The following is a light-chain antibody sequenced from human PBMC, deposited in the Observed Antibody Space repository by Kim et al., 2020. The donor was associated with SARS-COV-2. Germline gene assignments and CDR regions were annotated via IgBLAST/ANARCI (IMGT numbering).Light chain of an antibody. V-gene: IGKV3-20*01. CDR3: QQYGSTPPYT. CDR2: GAS. CDR1: QSVSSSY. Sequence: EIVLTQSPGPLSLSPGERATLSCRASQSVSSSYLAWYQQKPGQAPRLLIYGASSRATGIPDRFSGSGSGIDFTLTISRLEPEDFAVYYCQQYGSTPPYTFGQGNKLEIK. J-gene: IGKJ2*01.